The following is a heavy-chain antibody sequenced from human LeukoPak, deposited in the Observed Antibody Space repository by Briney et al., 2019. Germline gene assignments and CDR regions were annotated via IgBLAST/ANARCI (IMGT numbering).Heavy chain of an antibody. Sequence: ASVKVSCKASGYTFTTHDLTWVRQATGQGLEWMGWMNPGSGDTAYAQKFQGRVTMTRDSSMSTAYMELNSLGSVDTAIYYCARGLGDYNTDWFPVSGYWGQGTPVTVSS. CDR3: ARGLGDYNTDWFPVSGY. J-gene: IGHJ4*02. CDR1: GYTFTTHD. D-gene: IGHD3-9*01. CDR2: MNPGSGDT. V-gene: IGHV1-8*01.